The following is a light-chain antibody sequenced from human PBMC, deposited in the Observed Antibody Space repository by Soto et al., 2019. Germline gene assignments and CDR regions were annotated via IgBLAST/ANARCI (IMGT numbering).Light chain of an antibody. CDR2: KAS. J-gene: IGKJ3*01. CDR3: QQYNILGFA. V-gene: IGKV1-5*03. CDR1: QSINSW. Sequence: DIQMTQSPSTLSASVGDRVTITCRASQSINSWLAWYQQKPGKAPKLLIYKASTLESGVPSRFSGSGSGTEFTLTISSLQPDDFATYYCQQYNILGFAFGPGTKVDIK.